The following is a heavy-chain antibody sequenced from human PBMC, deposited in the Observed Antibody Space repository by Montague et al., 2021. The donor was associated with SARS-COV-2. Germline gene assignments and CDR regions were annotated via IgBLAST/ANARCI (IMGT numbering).Heavy chain of an antibody. J-gene: IGHJ6*02. CDR2: INIDGSSI. D-gene: IGHD1-26*01. Sequence: SLRLSCAASGFTFSHYWMHWVRQAPGKGLVWVSRINIDGSSINYADYVKGRFTISRDNAKNTVYLQMNSLRVDDTAVYFCSRGGREESKGLYYSFGIDVWGQGTTVTVSS. CDR3: SRGGREESKGLYYSFGIDV. V-gene: IGHV3-74*01. CDR1: GFTFSHYW.